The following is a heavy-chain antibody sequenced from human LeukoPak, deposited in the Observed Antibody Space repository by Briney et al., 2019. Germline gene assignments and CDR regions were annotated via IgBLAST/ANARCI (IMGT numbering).Heavy chain of an antibody. CDR2: ISAYNGNT. J-gene: IGHJ3*02. V-gene: IGHV1-18*01. CDR3: ARLGRDYYDSSGYYWVFDI. D-gene: IGHD3-22*01. CDR1: GYTFTSYG. Sequence: ASVKVSCKASGYTFTSYGISWVRQVPGQGLEWMGWISAYNGNTNYAQKLQGRVTMTTDTSTSTAYMELRSLRSDDTAVYYCARLGRDYYDSSGYYWVFDIWGQGTMVTVSS.